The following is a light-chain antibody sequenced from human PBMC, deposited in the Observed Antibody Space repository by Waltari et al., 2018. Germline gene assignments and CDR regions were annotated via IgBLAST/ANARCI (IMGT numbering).Light chain of an antibody. CDR1: QSISRW. CDR3: QQYNTAPYI. Sequence: DIQMTQSPSSLSASVGDKVTITCQASQSISRWLAWYQQKPGKAPKPLIYTASNLESGVLSRFSGIVSVTDFTLTIISLQPEDFATYYCQQYNTAPYIFGQRTKLEIK. CDR2: TAS. J-gene: IGKJ2*01. V-gene: IGKV1D-16*01.